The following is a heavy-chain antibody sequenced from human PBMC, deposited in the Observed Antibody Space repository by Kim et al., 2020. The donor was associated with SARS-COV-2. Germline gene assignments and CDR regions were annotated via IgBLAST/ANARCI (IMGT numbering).Heavy chain of an antibody. J-gene: IGHJ4*02. D-gene: IGHD6-13*01. V-gene: IGHV3-11*04. CDR3: ASFSTSAAASSGY. Sequence: YADSVKGRFTMSRDNARNSLYLQMNTLRADDTAVYYCASFSTSAAASSGYWGQGTLVTVSS.